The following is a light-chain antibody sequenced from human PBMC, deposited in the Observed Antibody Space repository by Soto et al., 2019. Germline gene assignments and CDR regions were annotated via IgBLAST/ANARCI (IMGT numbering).Light chain of an antibody. J-gene: IGKJ4*01. Sequence: EIVLTQSPATLSLSPGDRATLSCRASQSVSSHLVWYQQKPGQAPRLLIFGASNRATGVPARFSGSGSGTDFTLTISSLEPEDFAVYYGQQRSDWPLTFGGGTKVDIK. V-gene: IGKV3-11*01. CDR2: GAS. CDR3: QQRSDWPLT. CDR1: QSVSSH.